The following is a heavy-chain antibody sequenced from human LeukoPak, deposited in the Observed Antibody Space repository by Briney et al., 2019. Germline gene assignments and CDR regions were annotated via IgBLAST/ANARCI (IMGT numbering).Heavy chain of an antibody. V-gene: IGHV4-30-4*01. J-gene: IGHJ6*02. D-gene: IGHD3-3*01. CDR2: IYYSGST. Sequence: SETLSLTCNVSGDSIRRGDYYWTWIRQSPGMGLEWIGCIYYSGSTQYNPSLESRISVSKDTSKNQFSLELTSVTAADTAVYYCARGSGYFYCLDAWGQGATVTVSS. CDR1: GDSIRRGDYY. CDR3: ARGSGYFYCLDA.